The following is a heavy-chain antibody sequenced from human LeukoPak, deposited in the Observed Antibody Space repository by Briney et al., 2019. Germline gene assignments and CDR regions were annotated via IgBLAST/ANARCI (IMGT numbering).Heavy chain of an antibody. J-gene: IGHJ4*02. Sequence: GGSLRLSCAASGFTFSSYSMNWVRQAPGKGLEWVSSISSSSSYIYYADSVKGRFTISRDNAKNSLYLQMNSLRAEDTAVYYCARDPSMVRGVMEAVWGQGTLVTVSS. CDR1: GFTFSSYS. CDR2: ISSSSSYI. V-gene: IGHV3-21*01. CDR3: ARDPSMVRGVMEAV. D-gene: IGHD3-10*01.